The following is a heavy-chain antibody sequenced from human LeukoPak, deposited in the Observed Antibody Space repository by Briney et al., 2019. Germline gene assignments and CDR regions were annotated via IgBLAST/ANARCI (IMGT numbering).Heavy chain of an antibody. CDR1: GGSLTNYY. V-gene: IGHV4-59*08. CDR3: ARHLSAGRPAFDI. J-gene: IGHJ3*02. Sequence: SETLSLTCTASGGSLTNYYWSWIRQPPGKGLEWIGYIHNNSGTTYNPSLKSRVTISVDTPKNQFSLKLTSVTAADTPDYYCARHLSAGRPAFDIWGQGTMVTASS. CDR2: IHNNSGT. D-gene: IGHD2-15*01.